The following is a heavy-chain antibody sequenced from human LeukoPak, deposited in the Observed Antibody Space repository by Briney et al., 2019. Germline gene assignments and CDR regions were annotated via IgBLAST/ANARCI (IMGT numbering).Heavy chain of an antibody. J-gene: IGHJ4*02. CDR2: INVGNGNT. CDR1: GYTFTSYY. V-gene: IGHV1-3*01. Sequence: ASVKVSCKASGYTFTSYYMHWVRQAPGQRLEWMGWINVGNGNTKYSQKFQGRVTITRDTSASTAYMELSSLRSEDTAVYYCATMTTVTREGNYWGQGTLVTVSS. D-gene: IGHD4-11*01. CDR3: ATMTTVTREGNY.